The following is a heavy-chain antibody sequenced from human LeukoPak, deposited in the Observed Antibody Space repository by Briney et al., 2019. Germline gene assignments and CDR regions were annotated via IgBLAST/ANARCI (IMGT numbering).Heavy chain of an antibody. V-gene: IGHV3-23*01. Sequence: PGGSLRLSCADSGFTFSRYWMHWVRQTPGKGLEWVSAISGSGGSTYYADSVKGRFTISRDNSKNTLYLQMNSLRAEDTAVYYCAKGYYDYVWGSYRYTPDYWGQGTLVTVSS. D-gene: IGHD3-16*02. CDR3: AKGYYDYVWGSYRYTPDY. CDR2: ISGSGGST. CDR1: GFTFSRYW. J-gene: IGHJ4*02.